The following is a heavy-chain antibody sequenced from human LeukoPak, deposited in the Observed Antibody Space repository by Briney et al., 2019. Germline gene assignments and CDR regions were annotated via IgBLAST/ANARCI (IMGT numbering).Heavy chain of an antibody. V-gene: IGHV4-39*01. CDR2: IYYSGST. D-gene: IGHD3-22*01. Sequence: SETLSLTCTVSGGSISSSSYYWGWIRQPPGKGLEWIGSIYYSGSTYYNPSLKSRVTISVDTSKNLFSLRLSSVTAADTAAFYCARLERETYYYDGSGYYYFDYWGQGTLATVSS. CDR3: ARLERETYYYDGSGYYYFDY. J-gene: IGHJ4*02. CDR1: GGSISSSSYY.